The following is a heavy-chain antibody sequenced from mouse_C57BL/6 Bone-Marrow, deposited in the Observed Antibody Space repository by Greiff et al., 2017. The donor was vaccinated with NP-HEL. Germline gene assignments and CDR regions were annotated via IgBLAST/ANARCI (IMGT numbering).Heavy chain of an antibody. D-gene: IGHD4-1*01. J-gene: IGHJ2*01. V-gene: IGHV5-4*01. CDR1: GFTFSSYA. CDR3: ARDRDFYNWDYFDY. CDR2: ISDGGSYT. Sequence: EVQLVESGGGLVKPGGSLKLSCAASGFTFSSYAMSWVRQTPEKRLEWVATISDGGSYTYYPDNVKGRFTISRDNAKNNLYLQMSHLKSEDTAMYYCARDRDFYNWDYFDYWGQGTTLTVSS.